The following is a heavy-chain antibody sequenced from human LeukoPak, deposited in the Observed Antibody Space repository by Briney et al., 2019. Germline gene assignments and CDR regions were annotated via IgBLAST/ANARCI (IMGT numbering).Heavy chain of an antibody. CDR3: ARQYYYDRSGYYAAWFY. CDR2: IYHSGST. V-gene: IGHV4-38-2*01. Sequence: PSETLSLTCAVSGYSISSGYYWGWIRPPPGKGLEWIGSIYHSGSTYYNPSLKSRVTISVDTSKNQFSLKLSSVTAADTAVYYCARQYYYDRSGYYAAWFYWGQGTLVTVSS. J-gene: IGHJ4*02. D-gene: IGHD3-22*01. CDR1: GYSISSGYY.